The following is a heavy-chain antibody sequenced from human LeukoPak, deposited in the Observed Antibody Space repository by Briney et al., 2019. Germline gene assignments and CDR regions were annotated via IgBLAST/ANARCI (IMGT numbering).Heavy chain of an antibody. Sequence: ASVKVSCKASGYTFTNYGISWVRQAPGQGLEWMGWISPNSGKTNYAQTLQDRLTMTTDTSANTAYIELRSLTSDDTAVYFCGRDGDYSTSGWLGTFDFGGQGTMVTVSS. CDR2: ISPNSGKT. V-gene: IGHV1-18*01. D-gene: IGHD6-19*01. CDR3: GRDGDYSTSGWLGTFDF. CDR1: GYTFTNYG. J-gene: IGHJ3*01.